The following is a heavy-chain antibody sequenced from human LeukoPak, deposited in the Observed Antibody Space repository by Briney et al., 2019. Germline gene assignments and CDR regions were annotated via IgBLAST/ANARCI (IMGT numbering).Heavy chain of an antibody. CDR3: ARATPFYYGGIDDYCLEYFHH. Sequence: ASVKVSCKASGYTFTDYYIHWVRQAPGQGLEWMGWINPNSGGTHYAQKFLGRVTMTRDTSISTVYMELSRLRSDDTAVYYCARATPFYYGGIDDYCLEYFHHWGQGTLVTVSS. CDR1: GYTFTDYY. J-gene: IGHJ1*01. D-gene: IGHD3-22*01. CDR2: INPNSGGT. V-gene: IGHV1-2*02.